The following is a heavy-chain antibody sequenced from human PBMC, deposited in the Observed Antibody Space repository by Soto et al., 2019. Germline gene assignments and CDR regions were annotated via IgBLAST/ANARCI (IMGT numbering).Heavy chain of an antibody. CDR3: ARDLPIVGTTTWDY. D-gene: IGHD1-26*01. CDR1: GYTLTGYY. J-gene: IGHJ4*02. CDR2: INPNNGGT. Sequence: RASVKVSCKASGYTLTGYYIHWVRHTPGQGLEWMGWINPNNGGTNYVQKFQGRVTMTRDTSISTAYMELRRLTSDDTAVYYCARDLPIVGTTTWDYWGQGTLVTVSS. V-gene: IGHV1-2*02.